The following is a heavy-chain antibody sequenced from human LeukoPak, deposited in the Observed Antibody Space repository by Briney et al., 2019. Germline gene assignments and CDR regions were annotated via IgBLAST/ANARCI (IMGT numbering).Heavy chain of an antibody. Sequence: PSETLSLTCTVSGGSISSSSYYWGWIRQPPGKGLEWIGSIYYSGSTYYNPSLKSRVTKSVDTSKNQFSLKLSSVTAADTAVYYCAREGATMYAFDIWGQGTMVTVSS. J-gene: IGHJ3*02. D-gene: IGHD1-26*01. V-gene: IGHV4-39*07. CDR2: IYYSGST. CDR3: AREGATMYAFDI. CDR1: GGSISSSSYY.